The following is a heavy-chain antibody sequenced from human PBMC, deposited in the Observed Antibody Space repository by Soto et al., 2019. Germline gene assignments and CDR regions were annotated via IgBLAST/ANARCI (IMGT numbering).Heavy chain of an antibody. D-gene: IGHD4-17*01. V-gene: IGHV3-15*07. CDR2: VKSKTDGGTT. CDR1: GFTFSNAW. CDR3: TTEVELDYGGNSGS. Sequence: GGSLRLSCAASGFTFSNAWMNWVRQAPGKGLEWVGRVKSKTDGGTTDYAAPVKGRFTISRDDSKDTLFLQMNSLKTEDTAVYYCTTEVELDYGGNSGSWGQGTLVTVSS. J-gene: IGHJ5*02.